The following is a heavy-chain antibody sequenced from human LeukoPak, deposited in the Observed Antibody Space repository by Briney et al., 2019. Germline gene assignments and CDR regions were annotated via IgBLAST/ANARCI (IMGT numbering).Heavy chain of an antibody. Sequence: PSETLSLTCTVSGGSISSGDYYWSWIRQPPGKGLEWIGYIYYSGSTYYNPSLKSRVTISVDTSKNQFSLKLSSVTAADTAVYYCARGAGIVVVTHFDYWGQGTLVTVSS. CDR3: ARGAGIVVVTHFDY. D-gene: IGHD3-22*01. CDR2: IYYSGST. V-gene: IGHV4-30-4*01. CDR1: GGSISSGDYY. J-gene: IGHJ4*02.